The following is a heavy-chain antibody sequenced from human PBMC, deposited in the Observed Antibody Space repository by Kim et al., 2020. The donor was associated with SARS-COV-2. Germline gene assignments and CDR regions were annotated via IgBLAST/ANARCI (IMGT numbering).Heavy chain of an antibody. CDR2: GST. CDR3: AREQQLVWS. Sequence: GSTYYNPSLKSRVTISIDTSKTQFSLKRSSLTAADTTVYYCAREQQLVWSWGQGTLVTVSS. D-gene: IGHD6-13*01. V-gene: IGHV4-39*02. J-gene: IGHJ4*02.